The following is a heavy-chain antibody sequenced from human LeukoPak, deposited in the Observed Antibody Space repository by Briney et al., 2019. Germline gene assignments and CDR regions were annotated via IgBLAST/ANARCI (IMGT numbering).Heavy chain of an antibody. J-gene: IGHJ4*02. CDR2: INPSVCST. CDR3: ARSSSLEEY. Sequence: ASVTVSYKASGYTFTNYYMQWVRQAPGQGLEWMGIINPSVCSTSYAQKFQRRVTMTRGTSTSTLYRELSSRTSEDMAVYYCARSSSLEEYWGQGTLVTVSS. CDR1: GYTFTNYY. V-gene: IGHV1-46*01. D-gene: IGHD6-13*01.